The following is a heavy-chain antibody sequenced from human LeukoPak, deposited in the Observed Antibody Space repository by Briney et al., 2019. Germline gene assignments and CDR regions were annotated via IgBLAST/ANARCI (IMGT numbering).Heavy chain of an antibody. CDR2: ITFSGRTI. CDR3: ARLGSSWPNWFDP. D-gene: IGHD6-13*01. V-gene: IGHV3-11*01. CDR1: GFSFSDYH. Sequence: GGSLRLSCAASGFSFSDYHMIWIRQPPGRGLEWVPYITFSGRTIHYADSVKGRFTISRDNARSSLYLQMNSLRAEDTAVYYCARLGSSWPNWFDPWGQGTLVTVSS. J-gene: IGHJ5*02.